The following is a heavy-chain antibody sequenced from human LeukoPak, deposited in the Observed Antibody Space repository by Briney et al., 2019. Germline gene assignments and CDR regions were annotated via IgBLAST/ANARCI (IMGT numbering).Heavy chain of an antibody. CDR2: INHSGST. D-gene: IGHD6-13*01. Sequence: SETLSLTCAVYGGSFSGYYWSWIRQPPGKGLEWIGEINHSGSTNYNPSLKSRVTISVDTSKNQFSLKLSSVTAADTAVYYCARGVSSSWFFGRVFPHYYFDYWGQGTLVIVSS. V-gene: IGHV4-34*01. CDR1: GGSFSGYY. J-gene: IGHJ4*02. CDR3: ARGVSSSWFFGRVFPHYYFDY.